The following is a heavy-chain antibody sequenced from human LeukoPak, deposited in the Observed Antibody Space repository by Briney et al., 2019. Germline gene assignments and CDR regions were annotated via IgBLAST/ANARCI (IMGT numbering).Heavy chain of an antibody. CDR3: ARRSNSSSWFGNYYYYYGMDV. D-gene: IGHD6-13*01. V-gene: IGHV4-59*08. CDR1: GGSISSYY. CDR2: IYYSGST. Sequence: SETLSLTCTVSGGSISSYYWSWIRQPPGKGLEWIGYIYYSGSTNYNPSLKSRVTISVDPSKNQFSLKLSSVTAADTAVYYCARRSNSSSWFGNYYYYYGMDVWGQGTTVTVSS. J-gene: IGHJ6*02.